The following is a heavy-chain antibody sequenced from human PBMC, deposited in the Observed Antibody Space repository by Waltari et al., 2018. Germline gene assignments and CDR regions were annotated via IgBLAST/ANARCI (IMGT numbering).Heavy chain of an antibody. CDR1: GITFSNVW. Sequence: EVQLVQSGGGLVKPGGSLRLSCAASGITFSNVWMTWVRQGPGKGVEGGVQIKSKDEGGRTCSAAPGKGRFTMSREDARNTLYLQMDSVKTEDTAVYYCATGGPQWAVVNFYWGQGTLVTVAS. V-gene: IGHV3-15*01. CDR3: ATGGPQWAVVNFY. CDR2: IKSKDEGGRT. D-gene: IGHD6-19*01. J-gene: IGHJ4*02.